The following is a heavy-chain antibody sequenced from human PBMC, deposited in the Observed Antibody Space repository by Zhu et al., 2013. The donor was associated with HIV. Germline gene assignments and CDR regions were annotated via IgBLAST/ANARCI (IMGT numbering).Heavy chain of an antibody. CDR3: ARGGYNFVTGGGFLDY. V-gene: IGHV4-30-2*01. D-gene: IGHD3-9*01. Sequence: QVQLQESGSGLVKPSQTLSLTCAVSNGSITSGPYSWTWVRQPPGEGLEWIGYIHQSGVTYYNPSLKSRVTLSMDTSKNQFSLRLNSVTAADTAVYYCARGGYNFVTGGGFLDYWGRGSRGHRLL. CDR1: NGSITSGPYS. J-gene: IGHJ4*02. CDR2: IHQSGVT.